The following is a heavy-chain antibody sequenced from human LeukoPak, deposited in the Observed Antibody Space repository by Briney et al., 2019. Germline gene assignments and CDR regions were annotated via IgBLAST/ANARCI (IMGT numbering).Heavy chain of an antibody. D-gene: IGHD5-18*01. CDR1: GYTFTGYY. CDR2: INPNSGGT. CDR3: ARGDRIQLWLLYYFDY. V-gene: IGHV1-2*02. J-gene: IGHJ4*02. Sequence: ASVKVSCKASGYTFTGYYMHWVRQAPGLGLEWMGWINPNSGGTNYAQKLQGRVTMTRDTSISTAYMELSRLRSDDTAVYYCARGDRIQLWLLYYFDYWGQGTLVTVSS.